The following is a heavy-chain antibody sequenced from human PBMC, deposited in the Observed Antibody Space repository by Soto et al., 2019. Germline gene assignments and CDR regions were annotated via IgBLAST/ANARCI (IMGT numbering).Heavy chain of an antibody. V-gene: IGHV1-18*01. CDR1: GYTFTSYG. D-gene: IGHD6-13*01. J-gene: IGHJ3*02. CDR3: TRDRGNAFDI. Sequence: ASVKVSCKASGYTFTSYGISWVRQAPGQGLEWMGWISAYNGNTNYAQKLQGRVTMTTNTSTSTAYMELRSLRADEQDVYYCTRDRGNAFDIWSQGTMITVSS. CDR2: ISAYNGNT.